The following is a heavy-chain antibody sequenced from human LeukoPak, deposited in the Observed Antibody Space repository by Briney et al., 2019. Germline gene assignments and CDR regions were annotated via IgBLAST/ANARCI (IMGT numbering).Heavy chain of an antibody. J-gene: IGHJ4*02. CDR1: GFTLADYA. CDR2: IRGIAYGGTT. D-gene: IGHD2-2*01. V-gene: IGHV3-49*03. Sequence: GGSLRLSCTASGFTLADYAMSWFRRAPGKGLEWLGFIRGIAYGGTTQYAASVEGRFSISRDDSESIGYLQMNSLKTEDTAVYYCTRDTRGGGSPAGPLWGQGTLVTVSS. CDR3: TRDTRGGGSPAGPL.